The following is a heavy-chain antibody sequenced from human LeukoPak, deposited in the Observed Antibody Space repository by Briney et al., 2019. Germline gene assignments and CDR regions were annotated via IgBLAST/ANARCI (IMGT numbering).Heavy chain of an antibody. V-gene: IGHV3-21*01. CDR1: GFIFSSYN. J-gene: IGHJ3*02. CDR3: ARDMDFDWLFVTGDAFDI. D-gene: IGHD3-9*01. Sequence: PGGSLRLSCAASGFIFSSYNMNWVRQAPGKGLEWVSFISSSSSYIYYADSVKGRFTISRDNAKNSLYLQMNSLRAEDTAVYYCARDMDFDWLFVTGDAFDIWGQGTMVTVSS. CDR2: ISSSSSYI.